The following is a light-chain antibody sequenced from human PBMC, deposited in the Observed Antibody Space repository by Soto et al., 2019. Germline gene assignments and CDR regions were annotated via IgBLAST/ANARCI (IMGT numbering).Light chain of an antibody. CDR2: DVS. CDR3: VSYTTSASYV. CDR1: TSNIETNY. J-gene: IGLJ1*01. V-gene: IGLV1-51*01. Sequence: QSVLTQPPSVSAAPGQKVTISCSGTTSNIETNYVSWYQQLPGTAPKLLIYDVSNRPSGVSNRFSGSKSGNTASLTISGLQADDDADYYCVSYTTSASYVFGTGTQLTVL.